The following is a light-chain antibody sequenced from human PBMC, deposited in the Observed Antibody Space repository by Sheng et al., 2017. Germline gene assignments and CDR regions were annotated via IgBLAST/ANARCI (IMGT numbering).Light chain of an antibody. CDR2: EVS. CDR3: SSYAGDNNVV. CDR1: NSDVGAYNY. J-gene: IGLJ2*01. V-gene: IGLV2-8*01. Sequence: QSALTQPPSASGSPGQSVTISCTGTNSDVGAYNYVSWYQQHPGKAPKLMIYEVSKRPSGVPDRFSGSKSGNTASLAVSGLQAEDEADYYCSSYAGDNNVVFGGVTKLTVL.